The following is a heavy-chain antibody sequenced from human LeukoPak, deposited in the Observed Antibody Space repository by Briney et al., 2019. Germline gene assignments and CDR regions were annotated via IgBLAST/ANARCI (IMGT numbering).Heavy chain of an antibody. CDR3: ARDKVVVVPAAIFDY. CDR1: GFTFSSYE. J-gene: IGHJ4*02. Sequence: GGSLRLSCAASGFTFSSYEMKWVRQAPGKGLEWVSYISSSGSTIYYADSVKGRFTISRDNAKNSLYLQMNSLRAEDTAVYYCARDKVVVVPAAIFDYWGQGTLVTVSS. V-gene: IGHV3-48*03. D-gene: IGHD2-2*01. CDR2: ISSSGSTI.